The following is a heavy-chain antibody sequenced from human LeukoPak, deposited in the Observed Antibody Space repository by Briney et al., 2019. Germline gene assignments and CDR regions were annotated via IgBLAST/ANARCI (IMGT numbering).Heavy chain of an antibody. CDR2: IDPSDSYT. V-gene: IGHV5-10-1*01. CDR3: ARRSSGWYDFDY. J-gene: IGHJ4*02. CDR1: GYSFTSYW. Sequence: PGESLKISCKGSGYSFTSYWISWVRQMPGKGLEWMGRIDPSDSYTNYSPSFQGHVTISADKSISTAYLQWSSLKAPDTAMYYCARRSSGWYDFDYWGQGTLVTVSS. D-gene: IGHD6-19*01.